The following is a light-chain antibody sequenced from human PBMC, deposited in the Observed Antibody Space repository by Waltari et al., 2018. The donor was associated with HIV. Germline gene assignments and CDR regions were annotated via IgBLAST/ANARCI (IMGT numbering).Light chain of an antibody. V-gene: IGKV1-39*01. CDR3: QQTYSIPWT. J-gene: IGKJ1*01. Sequence: DIQMTQSPSSLSASVGERVTITCRARQTITSYLNWYQQKPGKAPKLLIYAASSFQSVVPSRFSGSGSVTDFTLTISSLQPEEFATYYCQQTYSIPWTFGQGTKVEIK. CDR2: AAS. CDR1: QTITSY.